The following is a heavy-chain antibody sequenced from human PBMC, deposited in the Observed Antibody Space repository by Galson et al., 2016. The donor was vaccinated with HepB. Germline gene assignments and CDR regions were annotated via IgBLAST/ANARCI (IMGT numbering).Heavy chain of an antibody. D-gene: IGHD1-26*01. Sequence: ETLSLTCTVSGGSLSSDNYFWSWVRQPPGKGLEWIGFIQDTGNTNCNPSLKSRVTISIDRSKNQFSLKLSSVTAADTAVYYCARDQHGSYMSHWGRGTLVTVSS. CDR3: ARDQHGSYMSH. V-gene: IGHV4-61*01. CDR2: IQDTGNT. CDR1: GGSLSSDNYF. J-gene: IGHJ4*02.